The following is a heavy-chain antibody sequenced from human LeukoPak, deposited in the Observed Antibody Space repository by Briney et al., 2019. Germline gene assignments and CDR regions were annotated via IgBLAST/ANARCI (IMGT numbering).Heavy chain of an antibody. J-gene: IGHJ2*01. CDR2: INHSGST. Sequence: SETLSLTCAVYGGPFSGYYWSWIRQPPGKGLEWIGEINHSGSTNYNPSLKSRVTISVDTSKNQFSLKLSSVTAADTAVYYCARRLDLWGRGTLDTVSS. V-gene: IGHV4-34*01. CDR3: ARRLDL. CDR1: GGPFSGYY.